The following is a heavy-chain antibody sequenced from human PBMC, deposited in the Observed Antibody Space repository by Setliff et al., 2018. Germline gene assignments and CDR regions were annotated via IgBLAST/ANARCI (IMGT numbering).Heavy chain of an antibody. J-gene: IGHJ3*02. D-gene: IGHD5-12*01. CDR3: ARSPYSRRAFDI. CDR2: INPSGGLT. Sequence: ASVKVSCKASGYTFTNYYMHWVRQAPGQGLEWMGIINPSGGLTRYAQKFQGRVTMTRDTSTSTVYMELSSLRTEDTAVYYCARSPYSRRAFDIWGQGTMVTVSS. V-gene: IGHV1-46*01. CDR1: GYTFTNYY.